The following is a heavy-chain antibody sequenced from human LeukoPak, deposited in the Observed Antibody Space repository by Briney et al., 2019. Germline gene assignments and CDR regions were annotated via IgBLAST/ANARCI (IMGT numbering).Heavy chain of an antibody. CDR3: ARDPTYCTNGVCYLFDY. J-gene: IGHJ4*02. CDR2: IWYDGSNK. CDR1: GFTFSSYG. D-gene: IGHD2-8*01. V-gene: IGHV3-33*01. Sequence: PGGSLRLSCAASGFTFSSYGMHWVRQAPGKGLEWAAVIWYDGSNKYYADSVKGRFTISRDNSKNTLYLQMNSLRAEDTAVYYCARDPTYCTNGVCYLFDYWGQGTLVTVSS.